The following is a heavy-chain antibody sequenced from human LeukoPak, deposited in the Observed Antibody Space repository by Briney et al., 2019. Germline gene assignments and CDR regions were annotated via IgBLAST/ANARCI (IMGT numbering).Heavy chain of an antibody. D-gene: IGHD5-12*01. Sequence: SETLSLTCAVYGGSFSGYYWSWIRQPPGKGLEWIGEINHSGSTNYNLSLKSRVTISVDTSKNQFSLKLSSVTAADTAVYYCARGLGYLYSGYDPARFDYWGQGTLVTVSS. CDR1: GGSFSGYY. J-gene: IGHJ4*02. V-gene: IGHV4-34*01. CDR3: ARGLGYLYSGYDPARFDY. CDR2: INHSGST.